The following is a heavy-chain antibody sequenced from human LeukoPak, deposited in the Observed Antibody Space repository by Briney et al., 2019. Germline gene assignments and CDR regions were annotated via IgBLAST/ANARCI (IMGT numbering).Heavy chain of an antibody. CDR2: ISASGSYI. V-gene: IGHV3-21*01. D-gene: IGHD1-1*01. CDR3: ARDSPGTTASDY. J-gene: IGHJ4*02. CDR1: GFTFRSYS. Sequence: PGGSLRLSCAASGFTFRSYSMNWVRQAPGKGLEWVSSISASGSYIYYADSLKGRFTISRDNTKNSLFLQMNSLRAEDTAVYYCARDSPGTTASDYWGQGTLVTVSS.